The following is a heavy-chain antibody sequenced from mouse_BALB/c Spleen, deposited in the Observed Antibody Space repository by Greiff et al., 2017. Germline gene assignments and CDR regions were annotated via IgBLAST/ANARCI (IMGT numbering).Heavy chain of an antibody. D-gene: IGHD1-1*01. J-gene: IGHJ2*01. CDR2: ISSGGSYT. V-gene: IGHV5-6-4*01. Sequence: DVKLVESGGGLVKPGGSLKLSCAASGFTFSSYTMSWVRQTPEKRLEWVATISSGGSYTYYPDSVKGRFTISRDNAKNTLYLQMSSLKSEDTAMYYCTRDGDYGSSYYFDYWGQGTTLTVSS. CDR3: TRDGDYGSSYYFDY. CDR1: GFTFSSYT.